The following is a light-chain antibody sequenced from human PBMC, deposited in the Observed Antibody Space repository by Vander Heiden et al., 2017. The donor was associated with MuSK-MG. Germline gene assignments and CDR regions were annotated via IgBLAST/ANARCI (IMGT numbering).Light chain of an antibody. J-gene: IGKJ4*01. CDR1: QSISSY. V-gene: IGKV1-39*01. CDR3: QQSDSTPLT. Sequence: DIQMTQSPSSLSASVGDRVTITCRASQSISSYLNWYQQKPGKAPKLLIYAASRLQSGVPSRFSGNGSGTDFTPTISRPQPEDFATYYCQQSDSTPLTFGGGTKVEIK. CDR2: AAS.